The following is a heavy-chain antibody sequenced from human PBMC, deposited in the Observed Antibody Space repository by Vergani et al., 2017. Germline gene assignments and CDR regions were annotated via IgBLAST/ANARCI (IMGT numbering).Heavy chain of an antibody. CDR2: IDWDDDK. V-gene: IGHV2-70*04. CDR3: AQILSKNGYKDDAFDI. Sequence: QVTLKESGPALVKPTQTLTLTCTLSGFSVNSHPMRVLWIRQPPGKALEWLARIDWDDDKFYDRSLKTRLTISKDTSKNLVVLRMTNMDPVDTAMYYCAQILSKNGYKDDAFDIWGQGRMVIVSS. J-gene: IGHJ3*02. D-gene: IGHD5-24*01. CDR1: GFSVNSHPMR.